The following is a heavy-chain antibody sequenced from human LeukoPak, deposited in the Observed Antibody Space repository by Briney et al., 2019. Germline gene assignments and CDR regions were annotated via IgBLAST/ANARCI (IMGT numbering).Heavy chain of an antibody. CDR2: IYYSGST. D-gene: IGHD3-9*01. V-gene: IGHV4-61*08. J-gene: IGHJ4*02. Sequence: SETLSLTCTVSGGSISSGDYYWSWIRQPPGKGLEWIGYIYYSGSTYYNPSLKSRVTISVDTSKNQFSLKLSSVTAADTAVYYCARAGWRRAGILTGYYPYWGQGTLVTVSS. CDR3: ARAGWRRAGILTGYYPY. CDR1: GGSISSGDYY.